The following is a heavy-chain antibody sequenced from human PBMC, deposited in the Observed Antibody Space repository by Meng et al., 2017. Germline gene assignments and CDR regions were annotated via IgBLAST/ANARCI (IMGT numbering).Heavy chain of an antibody. Sequence: GGGVVKAGGSLRLSCADPGFTFSDYYKSWIRQAPGKGLEWVSYISSSGSTIYYADSVKGRFTISRDNAKNSLYLQMNSLRAEDTAVYYCARNVDTAMVTNYWGQGTLVTVSS. CDR3: ARNVDTAMVTNY. CDR2: ISSSGSTI. V-gene: IGHV3-11*01. J-gene: IGHJ4*02. CDR1: GFTFSDYY. D-gene: IGHD5-18*01.